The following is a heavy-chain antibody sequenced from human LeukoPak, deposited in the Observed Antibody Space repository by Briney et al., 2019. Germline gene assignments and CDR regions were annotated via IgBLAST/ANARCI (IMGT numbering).Heavy chain of an antibody. CDR1: GYTFTGYY. CDR3: ARDQRGSGYSAY. D-gene: IGHD3-22*01. CDR2: INPNSGGT. V-gene: IGHV1-2*02. Sequence: ASVKVSCKASGYTFTGYYMHWVRQAPGQGLEWMGWINPNSGGTYYARTFQGRVTMTRDTSISIHYMELSSLRSDDSAVYYCARDQRGSGYSAYWGQGTLVTVSS. J-gene: IGHJ4*02.